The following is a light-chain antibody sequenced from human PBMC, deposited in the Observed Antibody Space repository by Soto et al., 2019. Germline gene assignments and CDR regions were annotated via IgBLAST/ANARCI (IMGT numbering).Light chain of an antibody. CDR2: GAS. J-gene: IGKJ2*01. V-gene: IGKV3-15*01. CDR1: QTVASN. CDR3: QQYHNWPPQYT. Sequence: EIVMTQSPSSLSVSPGDGATLSCRASQTVASNVAWYQQKPGQGPRLLIHGASTRAAGVRARFSVSGSGTDFTLTISSLQSEDFAVSSCQQYHNWPPQYTFGQGTKLQIK.